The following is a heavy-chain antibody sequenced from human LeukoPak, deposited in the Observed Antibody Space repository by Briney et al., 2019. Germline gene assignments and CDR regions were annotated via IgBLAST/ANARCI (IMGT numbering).Heavy chain of an antibody. CDR1: GGSISSYY. V-gene: IGHV4-59*12. J-gene: IGHJ6*03. CDR2: IYYSGST. Sequence: SETLSLTCTVSGGSISSYYWSWLRPPPGKGLEWIGYIYYSGSTNYNPSLKSRVTISVDTSKNQFSLKLSSVTAADTAVYYCAREIYYYYYMDVWGKGTTVTVSS. CDR3: AREIYYYYYMDV.